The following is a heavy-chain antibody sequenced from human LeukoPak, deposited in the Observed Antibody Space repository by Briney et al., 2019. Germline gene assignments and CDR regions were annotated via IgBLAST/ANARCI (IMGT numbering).Heavy chain of an antibody. CDR1: GFTFSSYS. D-gene: IGHD6-13*01. CDR2: IRYDGSNK. J-gene: IGHJ4*02. Sequence: GGSLRLSCAVSGFTFSSYSMNWVRQAPGKGLEWVAFIRYDGSNKYYADSVKGRFTISRDNSKNTLYLQMNSLRAEDTAVYYCARVSPQLVPFDYWGQGTLVTVSS. V-gene: IGHV3-30*02. CDR3: ARVSPQLVPFDY.